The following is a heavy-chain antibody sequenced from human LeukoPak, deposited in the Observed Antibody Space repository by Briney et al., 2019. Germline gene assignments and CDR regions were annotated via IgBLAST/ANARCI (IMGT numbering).Heavy chain of an antibody. CDR3: ARVSTVDCSSTSCYAFDY. CDR2: IIPIFGTA. Sequence: GASVKVSCKASGGTFSSYAISWVRQAPGQGLEWMGGIIPIFGTANYAQKFQGRVTITADESTSTAYMELSSLRSEDTAVYYCARVSTVDCSSTSCYAFDYWGQGTLVTVSS. CDR1: GGTFSSYA. D-gene: IGHD2-2*01. J-gene: IGHJ4*02. V-gene: IGHV1-69*13.